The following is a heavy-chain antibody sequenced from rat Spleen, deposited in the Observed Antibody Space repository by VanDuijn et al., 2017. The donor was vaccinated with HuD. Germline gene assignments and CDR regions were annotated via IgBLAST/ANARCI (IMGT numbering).Heavy chain of an antibody. Sequence: QVQLKESGPGLVQPSQTLSLTCTVSGFSLTSNSVSWVRQPPGKGLEWMGAIWSGGGTDYNSALKSRLSISRDTSKSQIFLKMNRLQPEDTGTYYCARHLREASGVMDVWGQGASVTVSS. D-gene: IGHD4-3*01. J-gene: IGHJ4*01. CDR1: GFSLTSNS. V-gene: IGHV2-1*01. CDR3: ARHLREASGVMDV. CDR2: IWSGGGT.